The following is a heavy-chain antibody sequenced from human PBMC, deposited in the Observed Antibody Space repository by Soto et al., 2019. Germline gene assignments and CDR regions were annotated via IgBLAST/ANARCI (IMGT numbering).Heavy chain of an antibody. CDR3: ARGGFSMVGEPNNWFDP. D-gene: IGHD3-10*01. Sequence: GGSLRLSCEASGFIFSDHAMSWVRQAPGKGLEWVSAISGNGIATYYADSVKGRFTISRDNSKNTLYLQMNRLRADDTAVYYCARGGFSMVGEPNNWFDPWGRGPLFTVP. CDR2: ISGNGIAT. J-gene: IGHJ5*02. V-gene: IGHV3-23*01. CDR1: GFIFSDHA.